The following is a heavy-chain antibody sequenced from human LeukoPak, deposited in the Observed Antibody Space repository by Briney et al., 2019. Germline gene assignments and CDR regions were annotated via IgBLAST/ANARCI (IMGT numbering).Heavy chain of an antibody. Sequence: GRSLRLSCAASGFTFDDYGMHWVRQAPGKGLEWVSGISWNRGSIGYADSVKGRFTISRDTAKNSLYLQMNSLRPEDTASYCAKGGAAADNYWYFDLWGRGTLVTVSS. CDR2: ISWNRGSI. V-gene: IGHV3-9*01. J-gene: IGHJ2*01. CDR1: GFTFDDYG. CDR3: AKGGAAADNYWYFDL. D-gene: IGHD6-13*01.